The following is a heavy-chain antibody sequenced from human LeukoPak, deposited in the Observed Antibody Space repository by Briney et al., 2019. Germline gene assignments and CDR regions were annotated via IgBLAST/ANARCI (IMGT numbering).Heavy chain of an antibody. CDR1: GYSISSGYY. CDR3: ARPGRYYDTTDFYY. J-gene: IGHJ4*02. Sequence: PSETLSLTCAVSGYSISSGYYWGWIRQPPGKGLEWIGSIYHSGSTYYNPSLKSRVTISVDTSKNQFSLKLSSVTAADTAVYYCARPGRYYDTTDFYYWGQGTLVTVSS. V-gene: IGHV4-38-2*01. CDR2: IYHSGST. D-gene: IGHD3-22*01.